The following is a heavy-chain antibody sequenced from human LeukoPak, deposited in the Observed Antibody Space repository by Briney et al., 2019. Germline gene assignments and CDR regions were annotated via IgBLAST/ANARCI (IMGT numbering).Heavy chain of an antibody. CDR1: GFTFSDYY. CDR3: AHGAMYQLDY. CDR2: ISSSGSTI. D-gene: IGHD2-2*01. Sequence: GGSLSLSCAASGFTFSDYYMSWIRQAPGKGLEWVSYISSSGSTIYYADSVKGRFTISGDNSKNTLFLQMNSLRAEDTAVYYCAHGAMYQLDYWGQGTLVTVSS. V-gene: IGHV3-11*01. J-gene: IGHJ4*02.